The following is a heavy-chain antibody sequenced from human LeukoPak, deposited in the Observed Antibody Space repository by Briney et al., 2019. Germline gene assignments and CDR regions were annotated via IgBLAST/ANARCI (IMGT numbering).Heavy chain of an antibody. V-gene: IGHV4-38-2*02. CDR1: GYSITSDYY. Sequence: PSETLSLTCTVSGYSITSDYYRGWIRQPPGKGLEWIGSMFHSGSTYYNPSLKSRVTISVDTSKNQFSLKLSSVTAADTAVYYCARDPPAAAGDYWGPGTLVTVS. CDR3: ARDPPAAAGDY. J-gene: IGHJ4*02. CDR2: MFHSGST. D-gene: IGHD6-13*01.